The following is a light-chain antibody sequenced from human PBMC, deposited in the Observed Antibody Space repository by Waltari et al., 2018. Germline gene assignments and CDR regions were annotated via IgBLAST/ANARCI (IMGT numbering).Light chain of an antibody. CDR2: DVS. J-gene: IGLJ6*01. CDR1: SSDVGGSNY. Sequence: QSALTQPRSVSGSLGQSVTISCTGTSSDVGGSNYVSWYQQHPGKAPKLIIYDVSKRPSGVPDRFSGSKSGNTASLTISGLQAEDEADYYCCSYAGSYTDVFGSGAIVTVL. CDR3: CSYAGSYTDV. V-gene: IGLV2-11*01.